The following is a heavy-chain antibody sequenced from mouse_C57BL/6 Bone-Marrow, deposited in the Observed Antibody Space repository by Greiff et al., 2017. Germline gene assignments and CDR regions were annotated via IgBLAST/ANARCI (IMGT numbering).Heavy chain of an antibody. CDR2: IYWVDAK. CDR1: GFSPSTSGMG. V-gene: IGHV8-12*01. J-gene: IGHJ4*01. CDR3: ARSSYYAMDY. Sequence: LKESGPGILQSSQTLSLTCSFSGFSPSTSGMGVSWIRQPSGKGLEWLAHIYWVDAKRYNPSLKSRLTISKDTSRNQLFLKITIVDTADTATYFGARSSYYAMDYWGQGTSVTVSS.